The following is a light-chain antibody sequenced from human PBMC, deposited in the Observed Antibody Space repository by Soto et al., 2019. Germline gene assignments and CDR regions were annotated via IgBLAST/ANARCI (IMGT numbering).Light chain of an antibody. Sequence: QSVLTQPASVSGSPGQSITISCTGTSSDIGVYNYVSWYQQLPDKAPKLMVYEVTHRPSGVSDRFSGSKSGNTASLTISGLQAEDEADYYCSSYTSTNTLVFGGGTKLTVL. CDR2: EVT. V-gene: IGLV2-14*01. CDR3: SSYTSTNTLV. CDR1: SSDIGVYNY. J-gene: IGLJ2*01.